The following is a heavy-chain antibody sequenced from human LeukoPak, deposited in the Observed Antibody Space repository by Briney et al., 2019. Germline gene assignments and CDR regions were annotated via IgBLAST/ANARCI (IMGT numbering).Heavy chain of an antibody. CDR1: GFTFSSYG. CDR2: ISYDGSNT. Sequence: PGGSLRLSCAASGFTFSSYGMHWVRQAPGKGLEWVAVISYDGSNTYYADSVKGRFTISRDNSKNMLYLQMNSLRAEDTAVYYCARPRARYFDGMDVWGQGTTVTVSS. CDR3: ARPRARYFDGMDV. J-gene: IGHJ6*02. D-gene: IGHD3-9*01. V-gene: IGHV3-30*03.